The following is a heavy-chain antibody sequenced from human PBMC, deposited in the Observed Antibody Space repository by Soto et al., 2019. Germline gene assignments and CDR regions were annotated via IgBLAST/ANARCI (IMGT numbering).Heavy chain of an antibody. J-gene: IGHJ4*02. CDR3: ARSIVVVVAAEPCFAY. CDR1: GGSVSSGSYY. CDR2: IYYSGST. D-gene: IGHD2-15*01. Sequence: QVQLQESGPGLVKPSETLSLTCTVSGGSVSSGSYYWSWIRQPPGKGLEWIGYIYYSGSTNYNPSLQRRVTRSVDTSKTHFPLKRSSVTAADPAVYYCARSIVVVVAAEPCFAYWGQGTLVTVSS. V-gene: IGHV4-61*03.